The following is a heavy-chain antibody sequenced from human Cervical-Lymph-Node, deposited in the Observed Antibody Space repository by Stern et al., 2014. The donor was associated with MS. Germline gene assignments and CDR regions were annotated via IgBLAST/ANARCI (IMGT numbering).Heavy chain of an antibody. CDR3: ARGRVDLIRALGI. CDR2: MNPNSGDT. J-gene: IGHJ3*02. CDR1: GYTFTSYD. D-gene: IGHD3-16*01. V-gene: IGHV1-8*01. Sequence: MKLVESAAEVKKPGASVKGSCKASGYTFTSYDINWVRQATGQGLEWMGWMNPNSGDTGYGQKFQGRVTMTRNTSISTAYMELRSLRSDDTGVYYCARGRVDLIRALGIWGQGTMVTVSS.